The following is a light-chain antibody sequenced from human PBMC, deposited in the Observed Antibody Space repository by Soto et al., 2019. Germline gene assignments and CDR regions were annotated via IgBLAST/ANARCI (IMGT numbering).Light chain of an antibody. CDR2: GAP. CDR1: QRVSGN. Sequence: EIVMTQSPATLSVSPGERATLSSGASQRVSGNLAWSQQKPGQAPSLLTYGAPTRATGIPARFSGSGSGTEFTLTISSLQSEDFAVYYCQQYNNWTLTFGGGTKVEIK. CDR3: QQYNNWTLT. J-gene: IGKJ4*01. V-gene: IGKV3-15*01.